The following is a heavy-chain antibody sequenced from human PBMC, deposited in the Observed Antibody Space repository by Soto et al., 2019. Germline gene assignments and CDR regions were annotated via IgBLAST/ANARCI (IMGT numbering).Heavy chain of an antibody. V-gene: IGHV1-69*01. CDR1: GDSFNDYA. D-gene: IGHD3-16*01. CDR2: IIPILNLV. Sequence: VQLEQSETEVRKPGSSVKLSCKTSGDSFNDYAISWVRQAPGQGLEWMGGIIPILNLVRYAEKFQGRVTISATDSTGTAYLEVTRLRYEDTATYYCAPATESTPGGRLDVWGLGTTVSVSS. CDR3: APATESTPGGRLDV. J-gene: IGHJ6*02.